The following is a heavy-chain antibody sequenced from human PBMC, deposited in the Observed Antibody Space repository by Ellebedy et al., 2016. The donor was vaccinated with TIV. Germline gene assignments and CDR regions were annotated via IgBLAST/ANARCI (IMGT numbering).Heavy chain of an antibody. CDR2: ISDDGVRT. CDR1: GFTFGSNA. J-gene: IGHJ6*02. CDR3: TKHRPSASMDV. V-gene: IGHV3-23*01. D-gene: IGHD6-25*01. Sequence: PGGSLRLSCAASGFTFGSNAMGWVRLVPGKGPEWVSAISDDGVRTYYAAPVRGRFTISRDNSKSTLFLHMSSLTTDDAGIYHCTKHRPSASMDVWGQGTTVIVSS.